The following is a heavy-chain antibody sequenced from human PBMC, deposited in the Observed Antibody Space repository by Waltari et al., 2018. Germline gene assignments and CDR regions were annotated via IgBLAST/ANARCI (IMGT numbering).Heavy chain of an antibody. CDR3: AKTGDFYSLEY. V-gene: IGHV1-2*06. Sequence: QVQLVQSGAEVKRPGASVMVSCMASGYTLSGYYINWVRQAPGQGLEWMGRFNPSSGDTDYAQKFQGRVTMTRDTSINTAYLELTSLTSDDTAVYYCAKTGDFYSLEYWGQGSLVTVSS. J-gene: IGHJ4*02. D-gene: IGHD3-3*01. CDR2: FNPSSGDT. CDR1: GYTLSGYY.